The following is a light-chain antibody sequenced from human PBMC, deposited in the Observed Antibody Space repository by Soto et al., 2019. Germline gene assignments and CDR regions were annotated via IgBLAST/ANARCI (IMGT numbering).Light chain of an antibody. J-gene: IGKJ1*01. V-gene: IGKV1-5*03. Sequence: DIQMTQSPATLPASVGDRLTITCRARQSISRWLAWYQQRPGKGPKILIYNASNLEAGVSSRFSGSGSGTEFTLTISGLQPDDFATYYCQQYYTYPWTCGHGPKVEIK. CDR2: NAS. CDR3: QQYYTYPWT. CDR1: QSISRW.